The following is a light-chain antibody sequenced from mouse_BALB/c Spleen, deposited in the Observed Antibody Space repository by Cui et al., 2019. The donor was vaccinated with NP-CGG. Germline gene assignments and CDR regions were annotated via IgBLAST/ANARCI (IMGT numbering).Light chain of an antibody. CDR2: GTN. CDR3: ALWYSNHWV. Sequence: QAVVTQESALTTSPGETVTHTFRSSTGAVTTSNYANWVQEKPDHLFSGLIGGTNNRPPGVPARFSGSLIGDKAALTITGAQTEDEAIYFCALWYSNHWVFGGGTKLTVL. V-gene: IGLV1*01. CDR1: TGAVTTSNY. J-gene: IGLJ1*01.